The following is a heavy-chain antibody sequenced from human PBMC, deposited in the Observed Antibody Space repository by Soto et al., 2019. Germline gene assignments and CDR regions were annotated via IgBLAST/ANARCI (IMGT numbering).Heavy chain of an antibody. CDR1: GGSISSSSYY. D-gene: IGHD3-16*01. CDR2: IYYNGNT. CDR3: ARQTGVFGHYFDY. V-gene: IGHV4-39*01. J-gene: IGHJ4*02. Sequence: QLRLQEAGPGLVKPSETLSLTCTVSGGSISSSSYYWGWIRQPPGKGPEWIGAIYYNGNTYYNPSTKSRVTMSVDTSKNQFSLKLSSATAADTAMYYCARQTGVFGHYFDYWGQGTLVTVSS.